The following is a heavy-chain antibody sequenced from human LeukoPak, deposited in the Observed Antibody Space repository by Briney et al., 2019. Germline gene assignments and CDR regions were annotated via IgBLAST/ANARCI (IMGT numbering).Heavy chain of an antibody. V-gene: IGHV3-48*04. CDR1: GFTFSSYS. CDR3: ARDSGHSGYDYRFDY. CDR2: ISSSSSTI. J-gene: IGHJ4*02. D-gene: IGHD5-12*01. Sequence: PGGSLRLSCAASGFTFSSYSMNWVRQAPGKGLEWVSYISSSSSTIYYADSVKGRFTISRDNAKNSLYLQMNSLRAEDTAVYYCARDSGHSGYDYRFDYWGQGTLVTVSS.